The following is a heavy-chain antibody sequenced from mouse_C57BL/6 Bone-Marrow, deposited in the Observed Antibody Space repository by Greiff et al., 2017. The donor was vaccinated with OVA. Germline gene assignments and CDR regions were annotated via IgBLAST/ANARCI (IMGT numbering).Heavy chain of an antibody. CDR2: IDPSDSYT. D-gene: IGHD6-1*01. CDR1: GYTFTSYW. J-gene: IGHJ4*01. Sequence: QVQLQQPGAELVRPGTSVKLSCKASGYTFTSYWMHWVKQRPGQGLEWIGVIDPSDSYTNYNQKFKGKATLTVDTSSSTAYMQLSSLTSEYSAVYDGARERRAECHYAMDYWGQGTSVTVSS. CDR3: ARERRAECHYAMDY. V-gene: IGHV1-59*01.